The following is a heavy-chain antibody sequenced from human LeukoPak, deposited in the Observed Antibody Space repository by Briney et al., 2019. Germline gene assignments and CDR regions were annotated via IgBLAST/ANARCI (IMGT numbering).Heavy chain of an antibody. CDR3: ARVRSELGWFDP. J-gene: IGHJ5*02. V-gene: IGHV1-46*01. D-gene: IGHD2-15*01. CDR1: GYTFTGYY. CDR2: INPSGGST. Sequence: ASVKVSCKASGYTFTGYYMHWVRQAPGQGLEWMGIINPSGGSTSYAQKFQGRVTMTRDTSTSTVYMELSSLRSEDTAVYYCARVRSELGWFDPWGQGTLVTVSS.